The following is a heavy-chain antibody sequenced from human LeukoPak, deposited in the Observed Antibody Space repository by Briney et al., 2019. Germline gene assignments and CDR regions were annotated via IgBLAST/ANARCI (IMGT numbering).Heavy chain of an antibody. V-gene: IGHV4-59*12. Sequence: SETLSLTCTVSGGSIRSYYWNWIRQPPGTGLEWIGYIYYSGSTNYNPSLKSRVTISVDTSKNQFSLKLRSVTAADTAVYYCARKEQWLPHDAFDIWGQGTMVTVSS. J-gene: IGHJ3*02. D-gene: IGHD6-19*01. CDR2: IYYSGST. CDR3: ARKEQWLPHDAFDI. CDR1: GGSIRSYY.